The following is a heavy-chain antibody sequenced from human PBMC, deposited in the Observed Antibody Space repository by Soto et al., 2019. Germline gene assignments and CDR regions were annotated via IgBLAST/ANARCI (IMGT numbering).Heavy chain of an antibody. J-gene: IGHJ4*02. V-gene: IGHV3-30-3*01. CDR2: ISYDGSNK. CDR1: GFTFSSYA. CDR3: ARDLLRPYDSSGYYGY. Sequence: GGSLRLSCAASGFTFSSYAMHWVRQAPGKGLEWVAVISYDGSNKYYADSVKGRFTISRDNSKNTLYLQMNSLRAEDTAVYYCARDLLRPYDSSGYYGYWGQGTLVTVS. D-gene: IGHD3-22*01.